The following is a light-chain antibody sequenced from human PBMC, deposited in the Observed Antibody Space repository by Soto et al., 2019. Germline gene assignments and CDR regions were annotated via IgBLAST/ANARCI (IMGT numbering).Light chain of an antibody. Sequence: EIVLTQSPGTLSLSPGKRATLSCRASQSVRNSFLAWYQQKRGQAPRLLISAATSRATGIPDRFSGSGSGTDFTLTINRLEPEDFAVYYCQQNGSSPYTFGQGTELEIE. J-gene: IGKJ2*01. CDR2: AAT. CDR3: QQNGSSPYT. CDR1: QSVRNSF. V-gene: IGKV3-20*01.